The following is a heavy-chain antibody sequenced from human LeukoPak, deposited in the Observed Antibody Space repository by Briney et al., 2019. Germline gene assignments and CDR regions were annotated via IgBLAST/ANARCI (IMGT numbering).Heavy chain of an antibody. CDR3: ARDRGPRTGFMVREAYDY. V-gene: IGHV3-74*01. D-gene: IGHD3-10*01. CDR1: GFTFSDYW. Sequence: GGSLRLSCAASGFTFSDYWIHWVRQAPGKGLVWVSRINTDGSITNYADPVKGRFSISRDNAKNTLYLQMSSLRAEDTAVYYCARDRGPRTGFMVREAYDYWGQGTLVTVSS. CDR2: INTDGSIT. J-gene: IGHJ4*02.